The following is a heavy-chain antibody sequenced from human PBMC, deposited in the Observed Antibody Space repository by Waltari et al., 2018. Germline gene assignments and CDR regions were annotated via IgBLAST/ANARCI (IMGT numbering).Heavy chain of an antibody. V-gene: IGHV2-5*01. CDR3: AHRRPSGSYSRGDFDY. CDR2: IYWNDDK. Sequence: QITLKESGPTLVKPTQTLTLTCTFSGFSLSTSGVGVGWIRQPPGKALEWLALIYWNDDKRYSPSLKSRLTITKDTSKNQVVLTMTNMDPVDTATYYCAHRRPSGSYSRGDFDYWGQGTLVTVSS. CDR1: GFSLSTSGVG. D-gene: IGHD1-26*01. J-gene: IGHJ4*02.